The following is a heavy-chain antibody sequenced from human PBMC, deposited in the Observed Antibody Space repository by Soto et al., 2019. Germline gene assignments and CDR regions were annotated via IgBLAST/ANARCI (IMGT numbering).Heavy chain of an antibody. V-gene: IGHV4-34*01. J-gene: IGHJ3*02. CDR3: ARGESSTSPKLYSLSRSSVAFDI. CDR1: GGSFSGYY. D-gene: IGHD2-2*01. CDR2: INHSGST. Sequence: QVQLQQWGAGLLKPSETLSLTCAVYGGSFSGYYWSWIRQPPGKGLEWIGEINHSGSTNYNPSLKSRVTISVDTSKNQFSLKLSSVTAADTAVYYCARGESSTSPKLYSLSRSSVAFDIWGQGTMVTVSS.